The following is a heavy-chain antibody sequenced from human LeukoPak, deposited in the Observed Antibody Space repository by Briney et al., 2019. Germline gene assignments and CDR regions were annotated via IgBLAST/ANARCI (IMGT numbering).Heavy chain of an antibody. Sequence: GASVKVSCKASGYTFTSYDINWVRQATGQGLEWMGWMNPNSGNTGYAQKFQGRVTITRNTSISTAYMELSSLRSEDTAVYYCTRDYYDTSGYYYEDYWGQGTLVTVSS. V-gene: IGHV1-8*03. D-gene: IGHD3-22*01. CDR1: GYTFTSYD. CDR3: TRDYYDTSGYYYEDY. CDR2: MNPNSGNT. J-gene: IGHJ4*02.